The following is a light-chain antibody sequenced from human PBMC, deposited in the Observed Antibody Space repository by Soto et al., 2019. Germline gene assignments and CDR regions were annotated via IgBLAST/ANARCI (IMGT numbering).Light chain of an antibody. CDR1: QSVSTSY. J-gene: IGKJ1*01. CDR3: QQYGNSRGT. CDR2: GAS. V-gene: IGKV3-20*01. Sequence: EFVLTQSPGTLSLSPGERATLSCRASQSVSTSYLAWYQQKPGQAPRLLIYGASSRATGIPDRFSGSGSGTDFTLTISGLEPEDFAVYYCQQYGNSRGTFGQGTKVDIK.